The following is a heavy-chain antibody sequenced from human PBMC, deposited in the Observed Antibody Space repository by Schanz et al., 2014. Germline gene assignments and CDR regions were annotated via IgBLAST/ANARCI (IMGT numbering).Heavy chain of an antibody. CDR1: GFTFSSYA. CDR3: AKDQGSYGSGSYSYFDY. Sequence: EVQLLESGGGLVQPGGSLRLSCAASGFTFSSYAMTWVRQAPGKGLDWVSAISGSGASTYYADSVKGRFTISRDNSKNTLYLQMNSLRAEDTAVYYCAKDQGSYGSGSYSYFDYWGQGTLXTVSS. J-gene: IGHJ4*02. CDR2: ISGSGAST. D-gene: IGHD3-10*01. V-gene: IGHV3-23*01.